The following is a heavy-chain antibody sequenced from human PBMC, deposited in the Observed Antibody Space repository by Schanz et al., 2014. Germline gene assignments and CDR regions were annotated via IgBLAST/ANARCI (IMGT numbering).Heavy chain of an antibody. D-gene: IGHD2-15*01. CDR1: GFTFSSYA. Sequence: EAQLLESGGGLVQPGGSLRLSCAASGFTFSSYAMSWVRQAPGKGLEWVSAISGSGGSTYYADSVKGRFTISRDNSKNTLYLQMNSLRAEDTAVYYCAKTPREYCNYDNCPNWFASWGQGPLVTASS. CDR3: AKTPREYCNYDNCPNWFAS. CDR2: ISGSGGST. V-gene: IGHV3-23*01. J-gene: IGHJ5*01.